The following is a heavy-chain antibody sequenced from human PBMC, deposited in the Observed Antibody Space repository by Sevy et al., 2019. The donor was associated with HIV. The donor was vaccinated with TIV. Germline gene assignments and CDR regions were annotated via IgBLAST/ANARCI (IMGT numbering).Heavy chain of an antibody. V-gene: IGHV3-48*01. Sequence: GGSLRLSCAASGFTFSSYDMNWVRQAPGKGLEWVSFITTSGGTIYYADSVKGRFTVTRDSAETSLYLQMNSLGVEDTAVYYCARDNMGGSFDIWGQGTMVTVSS. D-gene: IGHD3-16*01. J-gene: IGHJ3*02. CDR1: GFTFSSYD. CDR3: ARDNMGGSFDI. CDR2: ITTSGGTI.